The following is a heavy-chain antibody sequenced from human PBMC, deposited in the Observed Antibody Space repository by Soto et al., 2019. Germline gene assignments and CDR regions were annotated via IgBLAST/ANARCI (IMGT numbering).Heavy chain of an antibody. Sequence: GGSLRLSCAASGFTFSSYWMSWVRQAPGKGLEWVANIKQDGSEKYYVDSVKGRFTISRDNAKNTLYLQMNSLRAEDTATYLCAKDGGYCSGGSCNVSPGSDWGQGTLVTVSS. V-gene: IGHV3-7*05. D-gene: IGHD2-15*01. CDR1: GFTFSSYW. CDR2: IKQDGSEK. J-gene: IGHJ4*02. CDR3: AKDGGYCSGGSCNVSPGSD.